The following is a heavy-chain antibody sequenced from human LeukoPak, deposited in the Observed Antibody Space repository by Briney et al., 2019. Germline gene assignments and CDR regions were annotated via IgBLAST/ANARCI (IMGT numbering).Heavy chain of an antibody. J-gene: IGHJ6*02. CDR2: ISSSSSYV. Sequence: AGGSLRLSCAASGFTFSSYSMIWVRQAPGKGLEWVSSISSSSSYVHYADSVKGRFTISRDNAKNSLYLQMNSLRAEDTAVYYCARLSGYTYCYYYGMDVWGQGTTVTVSS. D-gene: IGHD3-3*01. CDR1: GFTFSSYS. CDR3: ARLSGYTYCYYYGMDV. V-gene: IGHV3-21*01.